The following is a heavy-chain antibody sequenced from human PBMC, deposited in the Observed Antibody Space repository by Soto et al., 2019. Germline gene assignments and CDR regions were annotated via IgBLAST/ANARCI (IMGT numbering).Heavy chain of an antibody. Sequence: EVQLVESGGGLVQPGGSLRLSCAASGFTSSSYWMSWVRQVPGRGLEWVANINQDGSEKYYVDSVRGRFTISRDNAKNSLSPYTRSLRGGNAAVCYCARDSYRDPGYWGQGTGVTVSS. V-gene: IGHV3-7*01. CDR1: GFTSSSYW. CDR2: INQDGSEK. CDR3: ARDSYRDPGY. J-gene: IGHJ4*02.